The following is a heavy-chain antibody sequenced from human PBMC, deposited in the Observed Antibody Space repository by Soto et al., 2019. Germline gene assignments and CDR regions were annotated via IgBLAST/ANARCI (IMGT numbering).Heavy chain of an antibody. CDR1: GFTFSGSA. Sequence: EVQLVESGGGLVQPGGSLKLSCAASGFTFSGSAMHWVRQASGKGLEWVGRIRSKANSYATAYAASVKGRFTSSRDDSKDTAYLQMKSLKTEDTGVYYCTRWWKYCSGRSCYGMDLWGQGTTVTVSS. D-gene: IGHD2-15*01. J-gene: IGHJ6*02. V-gene: IGHV3-73*02. CDR3: TRWWKYCSGRSCYGMDL. CDR2: IRSKANSYAT.